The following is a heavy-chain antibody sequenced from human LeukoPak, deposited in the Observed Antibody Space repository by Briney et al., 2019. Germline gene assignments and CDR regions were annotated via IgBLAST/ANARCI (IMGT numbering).Heavy chain of an antibody. CDR3: AKRGYSYDFHYYYYMDV. CDR2: MNPNSGNT. Sequence: GASVKVSCKASGYTFTGYYIHWVRQATGQGLEWMGWMNPNSGNTGYAQKFQGRVTMTRNTSISTAYMELSSLRSEDTAVYYCAKRGYSYDFHYYYYMDVWGKGTTVTVSS. V-gene: IGHV1-8*02. CDR1: GYTFTGYY. J-gene: IGHJ6*03. D-gene: IGHD5-18*01.